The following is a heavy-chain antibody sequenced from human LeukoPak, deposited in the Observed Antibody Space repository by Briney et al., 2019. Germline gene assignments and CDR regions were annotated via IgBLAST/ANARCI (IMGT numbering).Heavy chain of an antibody. CDR1: GFTFSRYW. CDR2: INEDGSQS. J-gene: IGHJ4*02. CDR3: GRDGSRHQVSTSY. Sequence: GGSLRLSCAASGFTFSRYWMSWVRQAPGKGLEWVANINEDGSQSYYVDSVKGRFTISRDNARNSLYLQIKSLRVEDTAVYYCGRDGSRHQVSTSYWGQGTLVTVSS. V-gene: IGHV3-7*01. D-gene: IGHD1/OR15-1a*01.